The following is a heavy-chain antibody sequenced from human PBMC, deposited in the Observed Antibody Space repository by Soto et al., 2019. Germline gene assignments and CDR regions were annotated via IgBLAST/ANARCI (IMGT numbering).Heavy chain of an antibody. J-gene: IGHJ6*02. CDR3: ARDSNYYYYGMDV. CDR1: GFTFISYS. V-gene: IGHV3-21*01. Sequence: PVGSLRLSCAASGFTFISYSMNCFRQSPVKVLEWVSSISSSSSYIYYADSVKGRFTISRDNAKNSLYLQMNSLRAEDTAVYYCARDSNYYYYGMDVWGQGTTVTVSS. CDR2: ISSSSSYI.